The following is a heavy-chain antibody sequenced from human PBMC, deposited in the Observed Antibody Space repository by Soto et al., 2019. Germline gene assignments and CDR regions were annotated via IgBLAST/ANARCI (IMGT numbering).Heavy chain of an antibody. V-gene: IGHV4-39*01. CDR3: ARLEGLATISYYFDF. J-gene: IGHJ4*02. CDR2: IYFRGNT. D-gene: IGHD3-9*01. CDR1: GDSINSDKYY. Sequence: PSEALSLTCSVSGDSINSDKYYWGLIRQAPGKGLEWIGSIYFRGNTYYNPSLQTRVTISLDKSKSQFSLKLNSVTAADSAVYFCARLEGLATISYYFDFWGQGALVTVSS.